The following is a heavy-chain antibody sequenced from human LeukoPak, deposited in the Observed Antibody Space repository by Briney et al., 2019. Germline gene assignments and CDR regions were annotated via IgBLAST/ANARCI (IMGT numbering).Heavy chain of an antibody. J-gene: IGHJ4*02. V-gene: IGHV3-7*04. Sequence: GSLRLSCVASGFPFSSYWMTWVRQAPGKGLEWVANIKQDGSRKSYVDSVKGRFTISRDNAENSLYLQMNSLRAEDTAIYYCTRVGYIDEGIDYWGQGTLVTVSS. CDR2: IKQDGSRK. D-gene: IGHD5-24*01. CDR1: GFPFSSYW. CDR3: TRVGYIDEGIDY.